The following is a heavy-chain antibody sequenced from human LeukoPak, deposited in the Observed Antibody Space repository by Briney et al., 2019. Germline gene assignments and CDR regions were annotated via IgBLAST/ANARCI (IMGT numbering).Heavy chain of an antibody. D-gene: IGHD6-6*01. CDR1: GGSFSGYY. CDR2: IYYSGST. J-gene: IGHJ6*02. CDR3: ARLSHEGQLSPKYYYYGMDV. Sequence: SETLSLTYAVYGGSFSGYYWSWIRQPPGKGLEWIGSIYYSGSTYYNPSLKSRVTISVDTSKNQFSLKLSSVTAADTAVYYCARLSHEGQLSPKYYYYGMDVWGQGTTVTVSS. V-gene: IGHV4-34*01.